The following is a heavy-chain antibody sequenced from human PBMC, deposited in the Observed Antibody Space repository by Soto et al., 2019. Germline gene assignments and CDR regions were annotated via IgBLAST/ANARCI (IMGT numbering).Heavy chain of an antibody. D-gene: IGHD3-10*01. CDR3: AKENVEMPGSSAFDF. V-gene: IGHV1-18*01. CDR2: INTFNGNT. CDR1: GYTFSDYG. J-gene: IGHJ3*01. Sequence: ASVKVSCKTSGYTFSDYGVSCVRQAPEQGLEWMGWINTFNGNTKYEQKFQGRVTLSIDTSTRTVFLELTSLKFEDTAVYYCAKENVEMPGSSAFDFWGQGTMVTVSS.